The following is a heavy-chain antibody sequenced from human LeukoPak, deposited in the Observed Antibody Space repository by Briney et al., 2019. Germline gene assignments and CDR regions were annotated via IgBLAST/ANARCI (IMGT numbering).Heavy chain of an antibody. Sequence: SETLSLTCTVSGASFNSDDQYWNWIRQSPGKGLEWIGSIHPSGMLYNNPSLESRVAMSRDTSRNQFSLNLNSVTAADTAVYFCSRGLDSRKLGYWGQGILVTVSS. D-gene: IGHD3-22*01. J-gene: IGHJ4*02. V-gene: IGHV4-31*03. CDR3: SRGLDSRKLGY. CDR1: GASFNSDDQY. CDR2: IHPSGML.